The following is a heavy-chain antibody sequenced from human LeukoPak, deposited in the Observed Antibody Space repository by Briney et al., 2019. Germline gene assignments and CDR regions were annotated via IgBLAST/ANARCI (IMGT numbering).Heavy chain of an antibody. CDR3: ATVMGVYYGSGSYYNYDAFDI. CDR1: GYTFTSYG. D-gene: IGHD3-10*01. V-gene: IGHV1-24*01. CDR2: FDPEDGET. Sequence: ASVKVSCKASGYTFTSYGISWVRQAPGKGLEWMGGFDPEDGETIYAQKFQGRVTMTEDTSTDTAYMELSSLRSEDTAVYYCATVMGVYYGSGSYYNYDAFDIWGQGTMVTVSS. J-gene: IGHJ3*02.